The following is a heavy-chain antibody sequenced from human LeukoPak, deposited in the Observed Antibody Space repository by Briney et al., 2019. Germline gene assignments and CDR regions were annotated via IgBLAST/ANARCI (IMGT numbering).Heavy chain of an antibody. D-gene: IGHD6-19*01. CDR1: GGSTSSYY. CDR2: IYYSGST. Sequence: SQTLSLTCTVSGGSTSSYYSGWVRHPPGKGLEWIGYIYYSGSTNYNPSLKSRVTISVSTSKNQFSLKLSSVTAADTAVYYCASNGYSSGDYWGQGTLVTVSS. CDR3: ASNGYSSGDY. J-gene: IGHJ4*02. V-gene: IGHV4-59*01.